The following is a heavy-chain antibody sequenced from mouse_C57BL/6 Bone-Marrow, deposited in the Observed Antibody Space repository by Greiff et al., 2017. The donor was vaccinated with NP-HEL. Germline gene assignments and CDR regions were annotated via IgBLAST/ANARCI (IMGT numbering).Heavy chain of an antibody. CDR1: GYTFTSYW. D-gene: IGHD1-1*01. V-gene: IGHV1-50*01. CDR2: IDPSDSYT. J-gene: IGHJ3*01. Sequence: VQLQQPGAELVKPGASVKLSCKASGYTFTSYWMQWVKQRPGQGLEWIGEIDPSDSYTNYNQKFKGKATLTVDTSSSTAYMQLSSLTSEDSAVCYCARDWHYYGSSGPYWGQGTLVTVSA. CDR3: ARDWHYYGSSGPY.